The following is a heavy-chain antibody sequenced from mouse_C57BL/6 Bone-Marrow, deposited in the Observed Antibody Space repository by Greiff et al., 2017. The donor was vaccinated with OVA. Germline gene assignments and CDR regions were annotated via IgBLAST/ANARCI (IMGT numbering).Heavy chain of an antibody. Sequence: QVQLQQPGAELVKPGASVKMSCKASGYTFTSYWITWVKQRPGQGLEWIGDIYPGSGSTNYNEKFKSKATLTVDTSSSTAYMQLSSLTSEDSAVYYCARCAYGRLYFDYWGQGTTLTVSS. CDR3: ARCAYGRLYFDY. V-gene: IGHV1-55*01. D-gene: IGHD1-1*01. CDR1: GYTFTSYW. J-gene: IGHJ2*01. CDR2: IYPGSGST.